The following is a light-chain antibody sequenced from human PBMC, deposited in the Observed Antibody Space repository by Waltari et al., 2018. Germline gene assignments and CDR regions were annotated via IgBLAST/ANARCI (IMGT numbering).Light chain of an antibody. V-gene: IGLV2-14*03. CDR3: SSYISSSTLEL. CDR2: DVS. J-gene: IGLJ2*01. Sequence: QSALTQPASVSGSPGQSITISCIGTSSDVGTYNYVSWYQQHPGKAPELMIFDVSIRPSGVSNRFSGSKSGNTASLTISGLQAEDEADYYCSSYISSSTLELFGGGTSLTVL. CDR1: SSDVGTYNY.